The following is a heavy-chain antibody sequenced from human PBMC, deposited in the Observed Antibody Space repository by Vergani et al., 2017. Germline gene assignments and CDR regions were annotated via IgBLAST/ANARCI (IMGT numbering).Heavy chain of an antibody. J-gene: IGHJ5*02. Sequence: QVQLQESGPGLVTPSETLSLTCSVSGDSMNTYYWTWIRKPPGKGLEWSGYIYYSGSTNYNPSRKSRVTISVDTSKNQFSLKMSSVTAADTAVYYCAIAPQYCSCTGCYIGPVFDPWGQGTLVTFSS. V-gene: IGHV4-59*01. CDR2: IYYSGST. D-gene: IGHD2-2*02. CDR3: AIAPQYCSCTGCYIGPVFDP. CDR1: GDSMNTYY.